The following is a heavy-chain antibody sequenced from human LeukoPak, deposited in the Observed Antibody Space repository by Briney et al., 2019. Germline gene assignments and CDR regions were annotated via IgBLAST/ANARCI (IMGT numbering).Heavy chain of an antibody. J-gene: IGHJ4*02. CDR1: GFTFSSYG. CDR3: ARDLYYYYDSSGYYYGSNYYFDY. V-gene: IGHV3-30*02. CDR2: IRYDGSNK. Sequence: GGSLRLSCAASGFTFSSYGMHWVRQAPGKGLEWVAFIRYDGSNKYYADSVKDRFTISRDNSKNTLYLQMNSLRDEDTAVYYCARDLYYYYDSSGYYYGSNYYFDYWGQGTLVTVSS. D-gene: IGHD3-22*01.